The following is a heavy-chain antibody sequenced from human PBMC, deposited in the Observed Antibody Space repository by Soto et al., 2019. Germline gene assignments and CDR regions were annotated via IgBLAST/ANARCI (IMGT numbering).Heavy chain of an antibody. CDR3: AKDRGLRYFGSGSSFDY. J-gene: IGHJ4*02. CDR2: ISWNSGSI. D-gene: IGHD3-10*01. Sequence: EVQLVESGGGLVQPGRSLRLSCAASGFTFNEYAMHWVRQAPGKGLEWVSKISWNSGSIGYADSVKGRFTISRDNAKNFQYLQMNSLRVEDTALYYCAKDRGLRYFGSGSSFDYWGQGTLVTVSS. CDR1: GFTFNEYA. V-gene: IGHV3-9*01.